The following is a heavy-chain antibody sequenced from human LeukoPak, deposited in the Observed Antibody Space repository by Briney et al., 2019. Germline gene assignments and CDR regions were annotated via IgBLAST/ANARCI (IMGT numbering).Heavy chain of an antibody. V-gene: IGHV3-11*04. D-gene: IGHD5-18*01. CDR2: ISSSGSTI. CDR3: ARDSADTAMTAAFDI. J-gene: IGHJ3*02. CDR1: GFTFSDYY. Sequence: GESLKISCKGSGFTFSDYYMSWIRQAPGKGLEWVSYISSSGSTIYYADSVKGRFTISRDNAKNSLYLQMNSLRAEDTAVYYCARDSADTAMTAAFDIWGQGTMVTVSS.